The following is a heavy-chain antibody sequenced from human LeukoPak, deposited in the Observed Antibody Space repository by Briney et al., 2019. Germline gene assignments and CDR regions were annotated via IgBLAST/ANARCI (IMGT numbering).Heavy chain of an antibody. CDR1: GSTFSSYW. J-gene: IGHJ5*02. V-gene: IGHV3-74*01. CDR2: INSDGSST. D-gene: IGHD6-19*01. CDR3: ARDGSSSSGWPYNRFDP. Sequence: GGSLRLSCAASGSTFSSYWMHWVRQAPGKGLVWVSRINSDGSSTSYADSVKGRFTISRDNAKNTLYLQMNSLSAEDTAVYYCARDGSSSSGWPYNRFDPWGQGTLVTVSS.